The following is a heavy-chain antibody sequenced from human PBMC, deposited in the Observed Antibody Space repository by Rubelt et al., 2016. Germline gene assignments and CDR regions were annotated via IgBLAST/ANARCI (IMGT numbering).Heavy chain of an antibody. D-gene: IGHD3-22*01. V-gene: IGHV4-61*01. CDR1: SGSISSKSYY. CDR3: ARSHYYDSSGAEFFQH. Sequence: QVQLQESGPGLVKPSETLSLTCTVSSGSISSKSYYWSWIRQPPGKGLEWIGYIYYSGSTSYNPSLKSRVTISVDTSKNQFSLKLSSVTAADTAVYYCARSHYYDSSGAEFFQHWGLGTLVTVSS. CDR2: IYYSGST. J-gene: IGHJ1*01.